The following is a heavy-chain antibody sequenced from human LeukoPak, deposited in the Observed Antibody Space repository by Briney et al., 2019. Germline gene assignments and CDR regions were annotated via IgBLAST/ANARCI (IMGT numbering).Heavy chain of an antibody. CDR3: AREDMRDGGIAAAGTDY. J-gene: IGHJ4*02. V-gene: IGHV3-7*01. Sequence: GGSLRLSCVASGITFSSYWMCWVRPAPGKGLEWVANINQDGSEKYYVDSMGDRFTISRDNAKNSLYLQMRSLRAGDTAVYYCAREDMRDGGIAAAGTDYWGQGTLVTVSS. CDR1: GITFSSYW. CDR2: INQDGSEK. D-gene: IGHD6-13*01.